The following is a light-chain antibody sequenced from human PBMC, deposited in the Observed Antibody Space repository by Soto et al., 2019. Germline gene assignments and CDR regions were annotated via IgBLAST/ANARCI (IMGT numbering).Light chain of an antibody. J-gene: IGKJ4*01. CDR2: GAS. CDR3: QQYGSSL. V-gene: IGKV3-20*01. CDR1: QSVSSSY. Sequence: EIVLTQSPGTLSLSPGERATLSCRASQSVSSSYLAWYQQTPGQAPRLLIYGASSRATGIPDRFSGSGSGTDFTLTISRLEPEDIAVYYCQQYGSSLFGGGTKVEIK.